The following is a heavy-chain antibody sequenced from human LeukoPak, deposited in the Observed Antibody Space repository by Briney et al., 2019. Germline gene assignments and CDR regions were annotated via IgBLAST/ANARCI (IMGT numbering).Heavy chain of an antibody. J-gene: IGHJ4*02. V-gene: IGHV3-53*01. CDR2: IYSSGST. CDR1: GFTVSSNY. CDR3: ARGLESCSSGSCFNE. Sequence: GGSLRLSCAASGFTVSSNYMSWVRQAPGKGLEWVSLIYSSGSTYYTACVKGRFPISREHPKNTLYLQINSQRAEDAALYYCARGLESCSSGSCFNEGGQGTLPTVSS. D-gene: IGHD2-15*01.